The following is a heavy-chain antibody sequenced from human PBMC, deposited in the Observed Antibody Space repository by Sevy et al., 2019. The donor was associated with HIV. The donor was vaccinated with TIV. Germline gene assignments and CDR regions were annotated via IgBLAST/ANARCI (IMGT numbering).Heavy chain of an antibody. CDR3: ARAYCSDGSCYEGAY. V-gene: IGHV1-2*06. J-gene: IGHJ4*02. D-gene: IGHD2-15*01. CDR2: ISPMNGDT. Sequence: ASVKVSCKASGYTFTGYYIHWVRQAPGQGLEWMGRISPMNGDTDYAQKFQGRVTMTRDTSISAAYLDVTRLRSDDTATYYCARAYCSDGSCYEGAYWGQGTLVTASS. CDR1: GYTFTGYY.